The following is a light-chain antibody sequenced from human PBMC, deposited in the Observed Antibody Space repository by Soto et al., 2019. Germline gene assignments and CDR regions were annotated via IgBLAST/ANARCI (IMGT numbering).Light chain of an antibody. J-gene: IGLJ2*01. CDR3: GSYTTSSTVV. CDR1: SSDVGGYNY. V-gene: IGLV2-14*01. Sequence: QSALTQPASVSGSPGQSITISCTGTSSDVGGYNYVSWYQQHPGKAPKLIICEVSNRPSGVSYRFSGSKSGNTASLTISGLQAEDEADYYCGSYTTSSTVVFGGGTKLTV. CDR2: EVS.